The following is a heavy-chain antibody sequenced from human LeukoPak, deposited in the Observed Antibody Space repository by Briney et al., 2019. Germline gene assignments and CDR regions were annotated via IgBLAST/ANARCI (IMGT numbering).Heavy chain of an antibody. D-gene: IGHD6-19*01. CDR2: ISSTSVNI. CDR1: GFPFSSFT. V-gene: IGHV3-21*01. CDR3: ATISVADPDY. Sequence: GGSLRLSCAASGFPFSSFTMNWVRQAPGKGLEWVSLISSTSVNIHYADSVKGRFTISRDNAKNSLYLQMNSLTAEDTAVYYCATISVADPDYWGQGTLVTVSS. J-gene: IGHJ4*02.